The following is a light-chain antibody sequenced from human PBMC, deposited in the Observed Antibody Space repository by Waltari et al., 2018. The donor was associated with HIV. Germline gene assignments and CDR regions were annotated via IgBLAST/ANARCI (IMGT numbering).Light chain of an antibody. CDR2: RNI. J-gene: IGLJ1*01. CDR1: NSNLGSNT. CDR3: ATWDDSLNGYV. Sequence: QSVLTQPPSASGTPGQRVTISCSVSNSNLGSNTVNCNQQLPGTAPKVLIYRNIQRPSGVPDRFSGSKSGTSASLAISGLQSEDEAEYYCATWDDSLNGYVFGAGTKVTVL. V-gene: IGLV1-44*01.